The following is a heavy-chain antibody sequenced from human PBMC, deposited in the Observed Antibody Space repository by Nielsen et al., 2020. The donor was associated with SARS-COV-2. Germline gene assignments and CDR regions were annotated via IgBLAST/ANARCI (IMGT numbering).Heavy chain of an antibody. CDR2: VSASGGST. CDR3: AKDGVVRGDALDL. Sequence: GSLRLSCAASRFTFNIYAMAWVRRAPGRGLQWVTGVSASGGSTYYTDSVKGRFSISRDNSKNTLFLQMHSLRVEDTAVYYCAKDGVVRGDALDLWGQGTMVTVSS. CDR1: RFTFNIYA. V-gene: IGHV3-23*01. D-gene: IGHD3-10*01. J-gene: IGHJ3*01.